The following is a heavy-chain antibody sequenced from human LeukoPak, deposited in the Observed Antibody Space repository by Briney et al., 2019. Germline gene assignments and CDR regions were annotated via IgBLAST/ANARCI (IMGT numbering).Heavy chain of an antibody. CDR3: ARGVKMATIDY. J-gene: IGHJ4*02. V-gene: IGHV3-23*01. Sequence: PGGSLRLSCVASGFTFSSYAVNWVRQAPGKGLEWVSGISGSGGNTYYADSVKGRFTISRDNSKNTLYLQMNSLRAEDTAVYYCARGVKMATIDYWGQGTLVTVSS. CDR2: ISGSGGNT. D-gene: IGHD5-24*01. CDR1: GFTFSSYA.